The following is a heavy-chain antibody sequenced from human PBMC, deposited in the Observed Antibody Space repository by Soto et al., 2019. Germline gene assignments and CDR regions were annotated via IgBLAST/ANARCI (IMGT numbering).Heavy chain of an antibody. CDR1: GFTFSSYA. Sequence: GGSLRLSCAASGFTFSSYAMHWVRQAPGKGLEWVAVISYDGSNKYYADSVKGRFTISRDNSKNTLYLQMNSLRAEDTAVYYCARISNRREADYWGRGTLVTVSS. CDR2: ISYDGSNK. CDR3: ARISNRREADY. V-gene: IGHV3-30-3*01. J-gene: IGHJ4*02.